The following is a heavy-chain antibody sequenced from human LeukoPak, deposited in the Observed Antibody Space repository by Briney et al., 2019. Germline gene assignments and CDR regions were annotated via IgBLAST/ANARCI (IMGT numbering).Heavy chain of an antibody. CDR3: ARHQQGDNDFWNGYSYYYYGMDV. V-gene: IGHV4-39*01. Sequence: SSETLSLTCTVSGGSISSSSYYWGWIRQPPGKGLEWIGSIYYSGSTYYNPSLKSRVTISVDTSKNQFSLKLSSVTAADTAVYYCARHQQGDNDFWNGYSYYYYGMDVWGQGTTVTVSS. J-gene: IGHJ6*02. CDR1: GGSISSSSYY. D-gene: IGHD3-3*01. CDR2: IYYSGST.